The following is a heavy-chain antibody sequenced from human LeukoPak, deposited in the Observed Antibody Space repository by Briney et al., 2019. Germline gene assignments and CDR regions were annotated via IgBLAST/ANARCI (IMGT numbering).Heavy chain of an antibody. CDR1: GGSISSRSYY. V-gene: IGHV4-39*01. D-gene: IGHD3-16*01. CDR2: IFYSGST. CDR3: AGHPLKAYVCDWFDP. J-gene: IGHJ5*02. Sequence: SETLSLTCTVSGGSISSRSYYWGWLRQPPGKGLEWIASIFYSGSTYHNPSLQSHVTISVNTSHTQFSLKLSSVTAADTGVYVCAGHPLKAYVCDWFDPWGQGTLVTVSS.